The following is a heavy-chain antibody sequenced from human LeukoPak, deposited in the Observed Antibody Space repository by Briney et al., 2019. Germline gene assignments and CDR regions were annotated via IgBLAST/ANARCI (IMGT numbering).Heavy chain of an antibody. CDR1: GYILTDHN. Sequence: ASVKVSCKASGYILTDHNMHWLRKTPGHGLEWMGWINPTNGVAVYAQTFKGRVIMTRDTSTSTVYMELSNLRSDDTGVYYCAKEGYSNGLDPWGPGSQVTVSS. V-gene: IGHV1-2*02. J-gene: IGHJ5*02. D-gene: IGHD4-11*01. CDR3: AKEGYSNGLDP. CDR2: INPTNGVA.